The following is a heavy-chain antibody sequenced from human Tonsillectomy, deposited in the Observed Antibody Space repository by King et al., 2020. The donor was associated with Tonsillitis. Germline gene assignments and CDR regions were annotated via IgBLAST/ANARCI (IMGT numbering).Heavy chain of an antibody. J-gene: IGHJ2*01. V-gene: IGHV1-69*09. D-gene: IGHD6-13*01. CDR2: IIPILDKA. CDR1: GGTFSNYA. CDR3: ARLSGYSSRWDWYFDL. Sequence: VQLVESGAEVKKPGSSVKVSCKASGGTFSNYAISWVRQAPGQGLEWVGRIIPILDKAMYAQMFQGRVTIIADKSTSTAYMELSSLRSEDTAVYYCARLSGYSSRWDWYFDLWGRGTLVTVPS.